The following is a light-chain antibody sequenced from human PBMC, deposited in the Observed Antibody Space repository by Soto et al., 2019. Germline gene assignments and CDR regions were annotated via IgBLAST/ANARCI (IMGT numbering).Light chain of an antibody. V-gene: IGLV2-23*01. Sequence: QSALTQPASVSGSPGQSITISRTGTSSDVGSYNLVSWYQQHPGKAPKLMIYEGSKRPSGVSNRFSGSKSGNTASLTISGLQAEDEADYYCCSYAGSSTNVFETGTKVTVL. J-gene: IGLJ1*01. CDR1: SSDVGSYNL. CDR3: CSYAGSSTNV. CDR2: EGS.